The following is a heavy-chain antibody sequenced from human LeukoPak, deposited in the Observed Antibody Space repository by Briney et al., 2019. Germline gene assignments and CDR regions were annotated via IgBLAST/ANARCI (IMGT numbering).Heavy chain of an antibody. CDR2: IHYSGST. V-gene: IGHV4-39*01. Sequence: KPSETLSLTCTVSGGSISSSSYYWGWIRQPPGKGLEWIASIHYSGSTYYNPSLKRRVTISVDTSKNQFSLRLSSVTAADTAVYYCARHLKLVGATNKVAYWGQGTLVTVSS. D-gene: IGHD1-26*01. CDR3: ARHLKLVGATNKVAY. J-gene: IGHJ4*02. CDR1: GGSISSSSYY.